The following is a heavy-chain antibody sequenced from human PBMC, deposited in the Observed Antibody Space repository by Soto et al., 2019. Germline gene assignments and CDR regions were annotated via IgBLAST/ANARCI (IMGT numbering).Heavy chain of an antibody. CDR1: GFTFSSFW. CDR2: ISSSGSTL. V-gene: IGHV3-48*04. D-gene: IGHD6-19*01. J-gene: IGHJ4*02. Sequence: PGGSLRLSCATSGFTFSSFWMNWVRQAPGKGLEWISYISSSGSTLYYADSVKGRFFISRDNAKNTLNLQMNSLRAEDTAVYYCARDIAVAFTGFDYWGQGTLVTVSS. CDR3: ARDIAVAFTGFDY.